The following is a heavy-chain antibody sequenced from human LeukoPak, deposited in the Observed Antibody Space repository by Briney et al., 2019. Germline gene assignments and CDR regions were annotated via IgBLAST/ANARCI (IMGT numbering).Heavy chain of an antibody. CDR2: INAVSGNT. CDR1: GYTFINYA. V-gene: IGHV1-3*01. J-gene: IGHJ2*01. Sequence: ASVKVSCKASGYTFINYAINWGRQAPGQRPEWMGWINAVSGNTKYSQKFQGRVTITRNTSISTAYMELSSLRSEDTAVYYCARGSWYFDLWGRGILVTVSS. CDR3: ARGSWYFDL.